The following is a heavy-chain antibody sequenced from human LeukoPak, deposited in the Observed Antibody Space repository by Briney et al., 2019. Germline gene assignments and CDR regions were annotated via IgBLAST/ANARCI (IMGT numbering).Heavy chain of an antibody. Sequence: GGSLRLSCAASGFTFDDYGMSWVRHAPGKGLEWVSGINWNGGSTGYADSVKGRFTISRDNAKNLFYLQMNSLRAEDTAVYYCARLDRADYSTSPIPYYNYFMDAWDKGTTVTVSS. V-gene: IGHV3-20*04. J-gene: IGHJ6*03. CDR1: GFTFDDYG. CDR2: INWNGGST. CDR3: ARLDRADYSTSPIPYYNYFMDA. D-gene: IGHD6-13*01.